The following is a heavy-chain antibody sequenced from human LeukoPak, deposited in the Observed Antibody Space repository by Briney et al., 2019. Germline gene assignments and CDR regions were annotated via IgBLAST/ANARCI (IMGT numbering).Heavy chain of an antibody. J-gene: IGHJ4*02. CDR1: GGSISSGDYY. CDR3: ARGQVIVPAVDY. CDR2: IYYSGST. V-gene: IGHV4-30-4*08. Sequence: PSETLSLTCTVSGGSISSGDYYWSWIRQPPGKGLEWIGYIYYSGSTYYNLSLKSRVTISVDTSKNQFSLKLSSVTAADTAVYYCARGQVIVPAVDYWGQGTLVTVSS. D-gene: IGHD2-2*01.